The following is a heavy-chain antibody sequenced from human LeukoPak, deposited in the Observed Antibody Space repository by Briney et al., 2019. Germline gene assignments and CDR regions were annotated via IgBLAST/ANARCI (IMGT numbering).Heavy chain of an antibody. J-gene: IGHJ4*02. CDR3: ARCSVDTAMATDY. CDR2: INHSGST. Sequence: SETLSLTCAVYGGSFSGYYWSWIRQPPGKGLEWIGEINHSGSTNYNPSLKSRVTISVDTSKNQFSLKLSSVTAADTAVYYCARCSVDTAMATDYWGQGTLATVSS. D-gene: IGHD5-18*01. CDR1: GGSFSGYY. V-gene: IGHV4-34*01.